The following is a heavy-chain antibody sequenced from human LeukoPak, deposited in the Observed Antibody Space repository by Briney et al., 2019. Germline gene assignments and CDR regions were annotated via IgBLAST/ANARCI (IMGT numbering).Heavy chain of an antibody. J-gene: IGHJ3*02. V-gene: IGHV3-23*01. Sequence: GGSLRLSCAASGFTFDNYAMNWVRQAPGKGLEWLAYIRGGGGVTRYSDSVKDRFTISRDNSKNTLYLQMNSLRVEDTAIYYCAKCSASYYNDAFDIWGRGTMVTVSS. CDR3: AKCSASYYNDAFDI. CDR2: IRGGGGVT. CDR1: GFTFDNYA. D-gene: IGHD3-10*01.